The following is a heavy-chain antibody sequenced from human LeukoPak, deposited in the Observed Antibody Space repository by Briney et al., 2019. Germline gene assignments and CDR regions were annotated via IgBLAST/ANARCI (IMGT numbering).Heavy chain of an antibody. J-gene: IGHJ4*02. V-gene: IGHV4-59*01. D-gene: IGHD6-25*01. CDR3: ARRGRNSSGWQDYL. CDR2: IYHTGST. Sequence: SETLSLTCTVSGGSISSYYWSWIRQPPGKGLEWIANIYHTGSTNYNPSLSSRVTISIDTAKSQFSLKLTPVTAADTAVYYCARRGRNSSGWQDYLWGQGTLVTVSS. CDR1: GGSISSYY.